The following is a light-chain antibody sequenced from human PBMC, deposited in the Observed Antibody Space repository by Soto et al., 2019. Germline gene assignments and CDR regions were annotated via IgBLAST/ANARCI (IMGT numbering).Light chain of an antibody. CDR3: QQQQSYWS. V-gene: IGKV1-5*01. Sequence: DLPITQSPSTLSASVGARVTITCRASQSISRWLAWYQQKPGTAPSLLIHDASSLQSGVPSRFTVIGSGTEFTLPLRSLQPDDFATDDCQQQQSYWSFGQGTKVEIK. CDR1: QSISRW. J-gene: IGKJ1*01. CDR2: DAS.